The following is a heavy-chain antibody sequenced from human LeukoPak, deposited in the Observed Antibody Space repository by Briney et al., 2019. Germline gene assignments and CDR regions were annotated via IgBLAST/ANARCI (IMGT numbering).Heavy chain of an antibody. CDR1: GGSLSGYY. V-gene: IGHV4-34*01. J-gene: IGHJ4*02. CDR2: INHSGST. Sequence: PSETLSLTCAVYGGSLSGYYWSWIRQPPGKGLEWIGEINHSGSTNYNPSLKSRVTISVDTSKNQFSLKLSSVTAADTAVYYCASESAGGDYWGQGTLVTVSS. D-gene: IGHD6-13*01. CDR3: ASESAGGDY.